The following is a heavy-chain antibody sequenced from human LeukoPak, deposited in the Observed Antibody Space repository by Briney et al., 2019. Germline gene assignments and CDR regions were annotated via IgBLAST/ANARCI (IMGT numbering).Heavy chain of an antibody. Sequence: SQTLSLTCAVSGGSISSGGYSWSWIRQPPGKGLEWIGYIYHSGSTYYNPSLKSRVTISVDTSKNQFSLKLSSVTAADTAVYYCARSPWVPAAIRWKDWFDPWGQGTLVTVSS. CDR3: ARSPWVPAAIRWKDWFDP. D-gene: IGHD2-2*01. CDR2: IYHSGST. V-gene: IGHV4-30-2*05. J-gene: IGHJ5*02. CDR1: GGSISSGGYS.